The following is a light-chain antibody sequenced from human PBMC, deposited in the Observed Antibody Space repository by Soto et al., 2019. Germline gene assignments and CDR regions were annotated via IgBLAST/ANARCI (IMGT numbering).Light chain of an antibody. CDR3: AAWDDSLSGRV. J-gene: IGLJ2*01. CDR1: SSNSGSNY. V-gene: IGLV1-47*01. Sequence: QPVLTQPPSASGTPGQRVTISCSGSSSNSGSNYVYWYQQLPGTAPKLLIYRNNQRPSGVPDRFSGSKSGTSASLAISGLRSEDEADYYCAAWDDSLSGRVFGGGTKVTVL. CDR2: RNN.